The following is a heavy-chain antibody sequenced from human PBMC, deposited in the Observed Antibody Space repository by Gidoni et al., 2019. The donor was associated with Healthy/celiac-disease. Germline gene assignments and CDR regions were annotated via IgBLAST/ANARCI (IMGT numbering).Heavy chain of an antibody. V-gene: IGHV3-15*01. CDR2: IKSKTDGGTT. CDR3: TTDPSGSYFRGRNFDY. J-gene: IGHJ4*02. D-gene: IGHD1-26*01. CDR1: GFTFSKAW. Sequence: EVQLVESGGGLVKPGGSLRLSCAASGFTFSKAWMSWVRQAPGKGLEWVGRIKSKTDGGTTDYAAPVKGRFTISRDDSKNTLYLQMNSLKTEDTAVYYCTTDPSGSYFRGRNFDYWGQGTLVTVSS.